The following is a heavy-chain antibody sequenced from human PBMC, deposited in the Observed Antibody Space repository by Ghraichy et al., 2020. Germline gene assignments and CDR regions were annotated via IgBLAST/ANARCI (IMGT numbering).Heavy chain of an antibody. CDR2: IYYSGST. CDR3: ARYPRTESLDY. Sequence: SETLSLTCTVSGGSISSYYWRWIRPPPGKGLEWIGYIYYSGSTNYNPSLKSRVTISVDTSKNQFSLKLSSVTAADTAVYYCARYPRTESLDYWGQGTLVTVSS. CDR1: GGSISSYY. J-gene: IGHJ4*02. D-gene: IGHD1-1*01. V-gene: IGHV4-59*01.